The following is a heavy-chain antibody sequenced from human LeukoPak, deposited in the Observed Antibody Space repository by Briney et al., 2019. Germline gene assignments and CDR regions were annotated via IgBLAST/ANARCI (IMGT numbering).Heavy chain of an antibody. Sequence: GGSLTLSCAASEFTFSNYWMHWVRQAPGKGLVGVSRINAVGSSASYADSVKGRIIISRDNATNTLYLQMNSLRAEDTAVYYCAQGDYVYYYYMDVWGKGTTVTVSS. D-gene: IGHD4-17*01. CDR2: INAVGSSA. V-gene: IGHV3-74*01. CDR1: EFTFSNYW. J-gene: IGHJ6*03. CDR3: AQGDYVYYYYMDV.